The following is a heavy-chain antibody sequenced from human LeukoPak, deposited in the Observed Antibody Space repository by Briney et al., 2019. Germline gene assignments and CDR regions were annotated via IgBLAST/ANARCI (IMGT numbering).Heavy chain of an antibody. D-gene: IGHD3-22*01. CDR3: ARLFRSSSGYLMLDY. V-gene: IGHV1-46*01. CDR1: GYTFTSYY. Sequence: ASVKVSCKASGYTFTSYYIHWVRQAPGQGLELMGIINPSGGGTSYAQRFQGRVTMTRDTSTSTVYMELSSLRSEDTAVYYCARLFRSSSGYLMLDYWGQGTLVTVSS. J-gene: IGHJ4*02. CDR2: INPSGGGT.